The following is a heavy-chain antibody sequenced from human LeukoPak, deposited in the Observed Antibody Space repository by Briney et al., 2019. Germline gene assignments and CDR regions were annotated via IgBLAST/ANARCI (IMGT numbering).Heavy chain of an antibody. Sequence: GGSLRLSCAASGFTFSSYAMSWVRQAPGKGLEWVSAISGSGGSTYYADSVKGRFTIFRDNSKNTLYLQMNSLRAEDTAVYYCAKPYVSGTFPPGYWGQGTLVTVSS. CDR3: AKPYVSGTFPPGY. V-gene: IGHV3-23*01. CDR1: GFTFSSYA. D-gene: IGHD3-10*01. J-gene: IGHJ4*02. CDR2: ISGSGGST.